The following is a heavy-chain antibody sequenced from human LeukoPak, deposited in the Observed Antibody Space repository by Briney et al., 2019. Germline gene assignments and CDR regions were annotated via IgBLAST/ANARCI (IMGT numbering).Heavy chain of an antibody. CDR1: GFTFDDYT. V-gene: IGHV3-43*01. CDR3: AKDADEYSSSSLDY. CDR2: ISWDGGST. D-gene: IGHD6-6*01. Sequence: PGGSLRLSCAASGFTFDDYTMHWVRQAPGKGLEWVSLISWDGGSTYYADSVKGRFTISRDNSKNSLYLQMNSLRTEDTALYYCAKDADEYSSSSLDYWGQGTLVTVSS. J-gene: IGHJ4*02.